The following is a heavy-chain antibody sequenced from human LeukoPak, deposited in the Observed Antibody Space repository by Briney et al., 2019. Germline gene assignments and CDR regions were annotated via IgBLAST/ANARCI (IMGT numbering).Heavy chain of an antibody. V-gene: IGHV3-23*01. Sequence: GSLRLSCAASGFSFSSFAMSWDRQAPGKGLEWVSAISGSGESTYYEDSVKGRFTISRDNSKNTVDVQTNSLRAEDTAVYYCAKDVGGTNFHYMDVWGKGTTVIVSS. J-gene: IGHJ6*03. CDR3: AKDVGGTNFHYMDV. CDR2: ISGSGEST. CDR1: GFSFSSFA. D-gene: IGHD1-26*01.